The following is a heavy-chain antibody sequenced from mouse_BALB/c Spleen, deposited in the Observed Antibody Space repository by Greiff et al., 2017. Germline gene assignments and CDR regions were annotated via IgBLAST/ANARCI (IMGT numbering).Heavy chain of an antibody. CDR3: ARGDRYFDY. V-gene: IGHV5-6-5*01. J-gene: IGHJ2*01. D-gene: IGHD2-14*01. Sequence: DVMLVESGGGLVKPGGSLKLSCAASGFTFSSYAMSWVRQTPEKRLEWVASISSGGSTYYPDSVKGRFTISRDNARNILYLQMSSLRSEDTAMYYCARGDRYFDYWGQGTTLTVSS. CDR2: ISSGGST. CDR1: GFTFSSYA.